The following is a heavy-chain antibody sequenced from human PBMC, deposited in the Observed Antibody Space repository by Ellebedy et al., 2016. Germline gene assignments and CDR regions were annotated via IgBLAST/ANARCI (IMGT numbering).Heavy chain of an antibody. D-gene: IGHD5-12*01. J-gene: IGHJ4*02. CDR1: GYTFTSYA. CDR2: INAGNGNT. V-gene: IGHV1-3*01. CDR3: ATAGGGYDYFKGGHFDY. Sequence: ASVKVSCKASGYTFTSYAMHWVRQAPGQRLEWMGWINAGNGNTKYSQKFQGRVTITRDTSASTAYMELSSLRSEDTAVYYCATAGGGYDYFKGGHFDYWGQGTLVTVSS.